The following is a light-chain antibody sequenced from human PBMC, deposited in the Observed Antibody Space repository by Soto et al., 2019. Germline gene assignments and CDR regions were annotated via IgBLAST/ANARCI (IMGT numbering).Light chain of an antibody. CDR1: QTIRTY. V-gene: IGKV1-39*01. CDR2: NAS. Sequence: IQLTQDPSSLCASVGDTVTLTCRTSQTIRTYLLWYQQKPGKAPNLLIYNASTLHSVVPSKFSGSGSGTDFTLTINGLHHDDFATYHCQQTYSDISFGGGTKVDIK. CDR3: QQTYSDIS. J-gene: IGKJ4*01.